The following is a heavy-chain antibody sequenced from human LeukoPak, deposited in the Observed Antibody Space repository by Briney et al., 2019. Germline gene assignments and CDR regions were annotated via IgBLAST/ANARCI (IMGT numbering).Heavy chain of an antibody. CDR1: GGTFSSYA. D-gene: IGHD6-6*01. CDR3: ARGVRDYYYYYYMDV. V-gene: IGHV1-69*05. Sequence: SVKVSCKASGGTFSSYAISWVRQAPGQGLEWMGGIIPIFGTANYAQKFQGRVTMTRNTSISTAYMELSSLRSEDTAVYYCARGVRDYYYYYYMDVWGKGTTVTISS. CDR2: IIPIFGTA. J-gene: IGHJ6*03.